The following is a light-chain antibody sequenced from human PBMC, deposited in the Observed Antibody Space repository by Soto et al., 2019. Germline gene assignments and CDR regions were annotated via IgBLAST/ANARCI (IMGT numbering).Light chain of an antibody. CDR3: QQYNNWPPT. CDR2: GAS. CDR1: QSVSSN. J-gene: IGKJ2*01. Sequence: EIVMTQSPATLSVSPGERATLSCRASQSVSSNLAWYQQKPGQAPGLLIYGASTRATGIPARFSGSGSGTEFTLTISSLQSEDFAVYYCQQYNNWPPTFGQGTMLEIK. V-gene: IGKV3-15*01.